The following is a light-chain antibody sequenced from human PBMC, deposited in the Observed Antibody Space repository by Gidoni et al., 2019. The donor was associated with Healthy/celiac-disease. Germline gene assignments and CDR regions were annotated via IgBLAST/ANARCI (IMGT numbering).Light chain of an antibody. V-gene: IGKV1-39*01. CDR2: AAS. CDR3: QQSYSLT. J-gene: IGKJ2*01. Sequence: DIQMTQSPSSLSASVGDRVTITCRASQSISSYLNWYQQKPGKAPKLLIYAASSLQSGVPSRFRGSGSGTDFTLTIRSLQPEDLATYYCQQSYSLTFGQGTKLEIK. CDR1: QSISSY.